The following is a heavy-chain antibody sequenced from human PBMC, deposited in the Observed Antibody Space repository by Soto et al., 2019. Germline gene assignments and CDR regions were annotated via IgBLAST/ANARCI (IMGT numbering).Heavy chain of an antibody. CDR2: IYYSGST. D-gene: IGHD6-6*01. J-gene: IGHJ5*02. CDR1: GDSINSDYYY. Sequence: SETLSLTCTVSGDSINSDYYYWSWIRQPPGKGLEWIGYIYYSGSTYYNPSLKSRVTISVDTSKNQFSLKLSSVTAADTAVFYCARHRARNWFDPWGQGTLVTVS. V-gene: IGHV4-39*01. CDR3: ARHRARNWFDP.